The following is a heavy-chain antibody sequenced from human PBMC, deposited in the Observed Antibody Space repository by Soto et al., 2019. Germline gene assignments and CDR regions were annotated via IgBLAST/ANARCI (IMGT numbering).Heavy chain of an antibody. J-gene: IGHJ6*02. Sequence: GGSLRLSCAASGFTFSSYGMHWVRQAPGKGLEWVAVISYDGSNKYYADSVKGRFTISRDNSKNTLYLQMNSLRAEDTAVYYCAKDLARSGSYYLNYYYGMDVWGQGTTVTVSS. CDR2: ISYDGSNK. D-gene: IGHD1-26*01. CDR3: AKDLARSGSYYLNYYYGMDV. V-gene: IGHV3-30*18. CDR1: GFTFSSYG.